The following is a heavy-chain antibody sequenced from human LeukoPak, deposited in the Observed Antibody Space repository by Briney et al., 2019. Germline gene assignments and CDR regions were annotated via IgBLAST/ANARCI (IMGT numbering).Heavy chain of an antibody. J-gene: IGHJ6*02. Sequence: GASVKVSCKASGYTFTGYYMHWVRQAPGQGLEWMGWINPNSGGTSYAQKFQGRVTMTRDTSTSTVYMELSSLRSEDTAVYYCARTLYSYGTFTGYYGMDVWGQGTTVTVSS. CDR1: GYTFTGYY. D-gene: IGHD5-18*01. V-gene: IGHV1-2*02. CDR3: ARTLYSYGTFTGYYGMDV. CDR2: INPNSGGT.